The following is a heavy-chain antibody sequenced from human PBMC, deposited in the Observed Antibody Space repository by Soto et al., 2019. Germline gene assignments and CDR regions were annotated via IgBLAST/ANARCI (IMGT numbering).Heavy chain of an antibody. CDR3: ASGTIGTQGNWLDP. Sequence: SETLSLTCTVSGGSISRSSYYWGWIRQPPGKGLEWIGRIYYSGSTSYNPSLKSRVTITVDTSKNQFSLKLSSVTAADTAVYYSASGTIGTQGNWLDPWGQGTLVNVSS. CDR1: GGSISRSSYY. CDR2: IYYSGST. J-gene: IGHJ5*02. V-gene: IGHV4-39*01. D-gene: IGHD1-1*01.